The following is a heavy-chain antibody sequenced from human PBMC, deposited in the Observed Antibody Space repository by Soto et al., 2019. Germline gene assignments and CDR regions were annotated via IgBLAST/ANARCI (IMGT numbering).Heavy chain of an antibody. J-gene: IGHJ1*01. CDR1: GFDSSYYW. V-gene: IGHV3-74*01. CDR2: IDPDGTTT. Sequence: GGSLRLSCALSGFDSSYYWIQWFRQSPGKGLEWVSRIDPDGTTTNYADSVKGRFSVSRDNAKKTIYLQMNSLTADDTALYYCARGPRPSSAGTGAYWGQGTLVTVAS. D-gene: IGHD1-1*01. CDR3: ARGPRPSSAGTGAY.